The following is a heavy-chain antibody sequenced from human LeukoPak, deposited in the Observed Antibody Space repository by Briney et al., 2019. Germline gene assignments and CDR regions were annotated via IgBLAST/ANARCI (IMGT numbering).Heavy chain of an antibody. CDR3: ARDLISGHYTFDY. CDR1: GYPFSSFS. Sequence: GGSLRLSCAASGYPFSSFSMNWVRQAPGKGLEWVSYISSTSSNIYYADSVQGRFTVSRDNVKNSLYLQMNSLRDDDTAVYYCARDLISGHYTFDYWDQGTLVTVSS. V-gene: IGHV3-48*02. J-gene: IGHJ4*02. CDR2: ISSTSSNI. D-gene: IGHD1-26*01.